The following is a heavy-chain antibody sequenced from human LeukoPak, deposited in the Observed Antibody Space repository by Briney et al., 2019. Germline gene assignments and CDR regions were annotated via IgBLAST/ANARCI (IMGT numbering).Heavy chain of an antibody. V-gene: IGHV3-66*01. CDR2: IYSGGST. J-gene: IGHJ4*02. D-gene: IGHD5-18*01. CDR1: GFTFSNYA. Sequence: PGGSLRLSCAASGFTFSNYAMSWVRQAPGKGLEWVSVIYSGGSTNYADSVKGRFTISRDNSKNTLYLQMNSLRADDTAVYYCARDPGYSYGLDYWGQGTLATVSS. CDR3: ARDPGYSYGLDY.